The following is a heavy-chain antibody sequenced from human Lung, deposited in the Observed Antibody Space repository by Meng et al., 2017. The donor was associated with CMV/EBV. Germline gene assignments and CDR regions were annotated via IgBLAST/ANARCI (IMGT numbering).Heavy chain of an antibody. CDR2: IYWDDDK. Sequence: QFTLKESCPTLEKPTQTPTLTLTFSGFSLGTSEVGVGWTRQPPGKALEWLAVIYWDDDKRYSPSLKSRLTITKDTSKNQVVLTLTNMDPADTATYYCALFTGSWFDPWGQGTLVTVSS. CDR3: ALFTGSWFDP. J-gene: IGHJ5*02. CDR1: GFSLGTSEVG. V-gene: IGHV2-5*02. D-gene: IGHD1-14*01.